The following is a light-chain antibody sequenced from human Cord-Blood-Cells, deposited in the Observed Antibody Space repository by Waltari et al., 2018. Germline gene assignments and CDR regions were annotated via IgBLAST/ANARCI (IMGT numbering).Light chain of an antibody. CDR3: SSYTSSSTVV. V-gene: IGLV2-14*01. CDR1: SSDVGGYNY. Sequence: QSALTQLASVSGSPGQSITISCTGTSSDVGGYNYVSWYQQHPGKAPNLMIYDVSNRPSGVSNRFSGSKSGNTASVTISGLQAEEEADYYCSSYTSSSTVVFGGGTKLTVL. CDR2: DVS. J-gene: IGLJ2*01.